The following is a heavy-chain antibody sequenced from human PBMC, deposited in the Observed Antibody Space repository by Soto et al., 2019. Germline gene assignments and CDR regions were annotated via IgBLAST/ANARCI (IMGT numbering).Heavy chain of an antibody. D-gene: IGHD6-13*01. J-gene: IGHJ4*02. CDR1: GFTFSSYA. CDR2: ISYDGSNK. Sequence: GESLKISCAASGFTFSSYAMHWVRQAPGKGLEWVAVISYDGSNKYYADSVKGRFTISRDNSKNTLYLQMNSLRAEDTAVYYCARTPGIAAAEGYFDYWGQGTLVTVSS. CDR3: ARTPGIAAAEGYFDY. V-gene: IGHV3-30*04.